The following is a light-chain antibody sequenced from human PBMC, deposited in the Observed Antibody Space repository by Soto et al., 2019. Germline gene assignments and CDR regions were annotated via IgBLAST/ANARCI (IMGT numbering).Light chain of an antibody. J-gene: IGKJ1*01. V-gene: IGKV1-39*01. CDR2: AAS. CDR1: QTIKTY. Sequence: DLQMTQSPSPLSASVGDSVAITCRASQTIKTYLNWYRHKPGKAPELLIYAASRLQSGVASRFSGSGSGTYFILTISSLQPDDLATYYCQQTYTAPGTFGQGNKVEI. CDR3: QQTYTAPGT.